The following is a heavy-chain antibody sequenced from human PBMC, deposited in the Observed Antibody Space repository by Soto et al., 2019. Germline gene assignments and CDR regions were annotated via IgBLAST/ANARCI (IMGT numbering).Heavy chain of an antibody. CDR2: MSYRGST. V-gene: IGHV4-39*01. CDR3: ARLHCNSPTCVPLDP. J-gene: IGHJ5*02. D-gene: IGHD2-2*01. CDR1: GGSISRGTYY. Sequence: QLQLQESGPGLVKPSETLSLTCTVSGGSISRGTYYWGWIRQPPGKGLELIGSMSYRGSTSYNPSLKRRVTMSADTSKNQLSLRLSAVTAADTAVYYCARLHCNSPTCVPLDPWGQGTLVTVSS.